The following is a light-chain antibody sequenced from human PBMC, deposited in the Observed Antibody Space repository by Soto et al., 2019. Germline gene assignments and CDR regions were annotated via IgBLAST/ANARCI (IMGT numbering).Light chain of an antibody. CDR3: QQYNDYPRT. V-gene: IGKV3-15*01. Sequence: EIVLTQSPATLSLSPGERATLSCRASQSVSSYLSWYQQKPGQAPRLLIYAASTRATGLPARFSGSGSGTEFTLTISSLQSEDFAVYYCQQYNDYPRTFGQGTKVDI. CDR1: QSVSSY. CDR2: AAS. J-gene: IGKJ1*01.